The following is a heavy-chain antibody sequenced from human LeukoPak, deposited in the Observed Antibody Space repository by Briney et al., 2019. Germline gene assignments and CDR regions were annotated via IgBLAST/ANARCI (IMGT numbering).Heavy chain of an antibody. J-gene: IGHJ4*02. Sequence: SETLSLTCAVYGGSFSGYYWSWIRQPPGKGLEWIGEINHSGSTNYNPSLKSRVTISVDTSKNQFSLKLSSVTAADTAVYYCASSPSEADIVVVPAATLPFDYWGQGTLVLVPS. D-gene: IGHD2-2*01. CDR3: ASSPSEADIVVVPAATLPFDY. CDR2: INHSGST. V-gene: IGHV4-34*01. CDR1: GGSFSGYY.